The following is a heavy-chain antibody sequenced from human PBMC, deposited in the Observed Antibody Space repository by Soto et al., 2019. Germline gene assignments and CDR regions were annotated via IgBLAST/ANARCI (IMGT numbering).Heavy chain of an antibody. D-gene: IGHD4-17*01. CDR2: IIPILGIA. CDR3: ASNYGGNSD. CDR1: GGTFSSYT. V-gene: IGHV1-69*02. Sequence: QVQLVQSGAEVKKPGSSVKVSCKASGGTFSSYTISLVRQAPGQGLEWMGRIIPILGIANYAQKFQGRVXXXXXXXXXXXXXXXXXXXSEDTAXXXXASNYGGNSDWGQGTLVTVSS. J-gene: IGHJ4*02.